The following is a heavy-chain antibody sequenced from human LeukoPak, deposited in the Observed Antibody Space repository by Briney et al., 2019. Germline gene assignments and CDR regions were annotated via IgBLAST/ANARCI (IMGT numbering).Heavy chain of an antibody. CDR2: IRSDGTST. Sequence: PGGSLRLSCAASGFIFSNYWMHWVRQAPGKGLVWVSRIRSDGTSTTYADSVRGRFTVSRDNAKNTLYLQMYSLRVEDTAVYYCAGKLSSDWYYFDYWGQGTLVTVSS. J-gene: IGHJ4*02. CDR3: AGKLSSDWYYFDY. CDR1: GFIFSNYW. D-gene: IGHD6-19*01. V-gene: IGHV3-74*01.